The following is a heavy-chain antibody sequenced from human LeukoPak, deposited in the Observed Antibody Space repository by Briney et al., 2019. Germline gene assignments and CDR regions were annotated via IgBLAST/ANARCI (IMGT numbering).Heavy chain of an antibody. Sequence: GGSLRLSCAASGFTVSSYGMSWVRQAPGKGLEWVSAISGSGGSTYYADSVKGRFTISRDNSKNTLYLQMNSLRAEDTAVYYCAKVTLLLWFGENWGQGTLVTVSS. CDR3: AKVTLLLWFGEN. CDR1: GFTVSSYG. J-gene: IGHJ4*02. D-gene: IGHD3-10*01. CDR2: ISGSGGST. V-gene: IGHV3-23*01.